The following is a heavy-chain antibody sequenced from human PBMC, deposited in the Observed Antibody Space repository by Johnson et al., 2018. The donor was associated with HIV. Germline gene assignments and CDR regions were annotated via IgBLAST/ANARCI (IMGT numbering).Heavy chain of an antibody. Sequence: MQLVESGGGLVKPGGSLRLSCAASGFTFSNYAMNWVRQAPGKGLEWVSVIFSDGNTYYADSVKGRFTISRDNSKNTLYLQMNSLRAEDTAVYYCAKARHDYGGTDDAFDIWGQGTMVTVSS. CDR3: AKARHDYGGTDDAFDI. D-gene: IGHD4-23*01. CDR1: GFTFSNYA. J-gene: IGHJ3*02. CDR2: IFSDGNT. V-gene: IGHV3-23*03.